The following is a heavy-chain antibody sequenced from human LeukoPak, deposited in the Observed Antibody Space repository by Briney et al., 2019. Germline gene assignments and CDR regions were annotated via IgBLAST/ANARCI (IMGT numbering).Heavy chain of an antibody. D-gene: IGHD1-26*01. CDR3: ARFGFYSGSYSGFDP. V-gene: IGHV4-59*08. J-gene: IGHJ5*02. Sequence: PSETLSLTCGVYGGSSSGYYWSWIRQPPGKGLEWIGYIYYSGSTNYNPSLKSRVTISVDTSKNQFSLKLSSVTAADTAVYYCARFGFYSGSYSGFDPWGQGTLVTVSS. CDR2: IYYSGST. CDR1: GGSSSGYY.